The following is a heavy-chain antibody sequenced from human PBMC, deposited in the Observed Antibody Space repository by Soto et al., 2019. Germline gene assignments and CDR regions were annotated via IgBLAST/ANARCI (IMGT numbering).Heavy chain of an antibody. V-gene: IGHV1-18*01. CDR1: GYTFTSYG. D-gene: IGHD2-21*02. CDR2: ISGYNGKT. Sequence: QVQLVQSGGEVRKPGASVTVSCKASGYTFTSYGISWVRQAPGQGLEWMGWISGYNGKTNYAQKGHDRVTMTTDKSTSTIYLGLRSMRYADTAVYYCEREGDVPYYYDGMDVWVQGTTVTVSS. CDR3: EREGDVPYYYDGMDV. J-gene: IGHJ6*02.